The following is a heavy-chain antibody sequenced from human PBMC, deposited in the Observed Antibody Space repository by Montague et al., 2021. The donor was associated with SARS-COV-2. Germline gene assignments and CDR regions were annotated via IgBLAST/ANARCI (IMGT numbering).Heavy chain of an antibody. CDR2: IDWDDDK. J-gene: IGHJ6*02. CDR3: ARMDILTGYYAYGMDV. CDR1: GFSLSTSGMC. V-gene: IGHV2-70*01. Sequence: PALVKPTQTLTLTCTFSGFSLSTSGMCVSWIRQPPGKALEWLALIDWDDDKYYSTSLKTRLTISKDTSKNQVVLTMTNMDPVGTATYYCARMDILTGYYAYGMDVWGQGTTVTVSS. D-gene: IGHD3-9*01.